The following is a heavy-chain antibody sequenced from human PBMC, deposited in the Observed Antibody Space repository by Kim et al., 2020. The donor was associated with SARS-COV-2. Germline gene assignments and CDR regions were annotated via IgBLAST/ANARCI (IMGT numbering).Heavy chain of an antibody. Sequence: GGSLRLSCAASGFTFNNYAMSWVRQGPGKGQEWVSGISRTGYASDYADSVRGRFIISRDSSKNTVYLQMSSVTAEDTAVYYCARVFYVIDYWGQGTQVTVSS. J-gene: IGHJ4*02. CDR2: ISRTGYAS. V-gene: IGHV3-23*01. D-gene: IGHD3-10*02. CDR1: GFTFNNYA. CDR3: ARVFYVIDY.